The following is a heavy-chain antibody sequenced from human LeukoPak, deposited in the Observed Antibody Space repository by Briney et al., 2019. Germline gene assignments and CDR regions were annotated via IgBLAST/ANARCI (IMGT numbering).Heavy chain of an antibody. D-gene: IGHD2-2*02. CDR3: ARNPTYCSSTSCYTPSDAFDI. J-gene: IGHJ3*02. V-gene: IGHV4-59*01. Sequence: SETLSLTCTVSGGSISSYYWSWIRQPPGKGLEWIGYIYYSGSTNYNPSLKSRVTISVDTSKNQFSLKLSSVTAADTAVYYCARNPTYCSSTSCYTPSDAFDIWGQGTMVTVSS. CDR2: IYYSGST. CDR1: GGSISSYY.